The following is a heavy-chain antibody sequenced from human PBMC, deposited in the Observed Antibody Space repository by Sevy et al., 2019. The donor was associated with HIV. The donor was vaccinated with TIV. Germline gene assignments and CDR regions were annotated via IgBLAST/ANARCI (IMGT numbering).Heavy chain of an antibody. CDR2: IIPIFGSA. D-gene: IGHD3-22*01. J-gene: IGHJ1*01. CDR1: GGTLGTYG. Sequence: ASVKVSCKASGGTLGTYGISWVRQAPGQGLEWMGGIIPIFGSANYAQKFQGRVTITADESTSTAYMELRSLRSEDTAVYYCARALYDSSDRYFQYWGQGTLVTVSS. CDR3: ARALYDSSDRYFQY. V-gene: IGHV1-69*13.